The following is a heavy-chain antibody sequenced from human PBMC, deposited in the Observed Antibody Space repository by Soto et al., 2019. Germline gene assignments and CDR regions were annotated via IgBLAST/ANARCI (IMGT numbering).Heavy chain of an antibody. D-gene: IGHD4-4*01. CDR2: FIPSFGTA. CDR3: ARVNDYSNEAPRYCGMDV. V-gene: IGHV1-69*01. J-gene: IGHJ6*02. Sequence: QVQLVQSGAEVKKPGSSVTVSCKASGGTFSSYAISWVQQAPGQGLEWMGGFIPSFGTANYAQKFQGRVTITGDESTSTAYKELSSLRSEATAVYYGARVNDYSNEAPRYCGMDVWGQGTTVTVSS. CDR1: GGTFSSYA.